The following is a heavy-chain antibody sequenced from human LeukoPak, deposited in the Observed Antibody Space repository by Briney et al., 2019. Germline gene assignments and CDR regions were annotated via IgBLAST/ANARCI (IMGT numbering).Heavy chain of an antibody. J-gene: IGHJ4*02. Sequence: SETLSLTCTVSGGSISSYYWSWIRQPPGKGLGWIGYIYYSGSTNYNPSLKSRVTISVDTSKNQFSLKLSSVTAADTAVYYCARSPPAAYCSSTSCPQDYWGQGTLVTVSS. D-gene: IGHD2-2*01. CDR3: ARSPPAAYCSSTSCPQDY. CDR2: IYYSGST. V-gene: IGHV4-59*08. CDR1: GGSISSYY.